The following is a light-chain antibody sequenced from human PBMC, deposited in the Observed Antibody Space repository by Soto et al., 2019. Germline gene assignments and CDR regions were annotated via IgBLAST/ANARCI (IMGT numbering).Light chain of an antibody. CDR3: SSYTRSSSLVI. V-gene: IGLV2-14*01. CDR2: EVT. Sequence: QSVLTQPASVSGSPGQSISISCTGTSSDVGDYNYVSWYQQHPGKAPKLIISEVTHRPSGVSDRFSGSKSGNTASLTISGLQAEDEADYYCSSYTRSSSLVIFGGGTKVTVL. CDR1: SSDVGDYNY. J-gene: IGLJ2*01.